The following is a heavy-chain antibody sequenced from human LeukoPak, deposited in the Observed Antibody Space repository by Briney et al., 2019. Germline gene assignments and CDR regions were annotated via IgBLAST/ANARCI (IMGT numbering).Heavy chain of an antibody. CDR1: GFNLNDYY. CDR2: IGSSGSSI. V-gene: IGHV3-11*01. J-gene: IGHJ6*02. Sequence: GGSLRLSCAASGFNLNDYYMTWIRHAPGKGLEWISDIGSSGSSIYYADSVKGRFTISRDNARNSLYLQVNSLRAEGSAVYYCARGYTDVGGDYGMDVWGQGTTVTVSS. CDR3: ARGYTDVGGDYGMDV. D-gene: IGHD2-2*02.